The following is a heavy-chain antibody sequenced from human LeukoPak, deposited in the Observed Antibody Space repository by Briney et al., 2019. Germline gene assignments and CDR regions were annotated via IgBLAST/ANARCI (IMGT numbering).Heavy chain of an antibody. V-gene: IGHV1-2*02. D-gene: IGHD3-22*01. CDR1: GYTFTNFA. CDR2: INPNSGGT. CDR3: ARDYYDSSGYRDY. J-gene: IGHJ4*02. Sequence: ASVKVSCKASGYTFTNFAMHWVRQAPGQGLEWMGWINPNSGGTNYAQKFQGRVTMTRDTSISTAYMELSRLRSDDTAVYYCARDYYDSSGYRDYWGQGTLVTVSS.